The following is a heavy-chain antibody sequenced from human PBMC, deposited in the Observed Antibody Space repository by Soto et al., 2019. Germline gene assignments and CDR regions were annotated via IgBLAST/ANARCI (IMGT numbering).Heavy chain of an antibody. CDR3: ARRDDYGDHEGL. CDR1: GGTFSSYT. D-gene: IGHD4-17*01. J-gene: IGHJ4*02. Sequence: GAXVKVSCKASGGTFSSYTISWVRQAPGQGLEWMGRITPILGIANYAQKFQGRVTITADKSTSTAYMELSSLRSEDTAVYYCARRDDYGDHEGLWGQGTLVTVSS. V-gene: IGHV1-69*02. CDR2: ITPILGIA.